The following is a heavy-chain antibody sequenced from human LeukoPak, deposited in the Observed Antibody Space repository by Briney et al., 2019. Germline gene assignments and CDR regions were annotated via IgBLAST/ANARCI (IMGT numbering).Heavy chain of an antibody. J-gene: IGHJ4*02. D-gene: IGHD3-9*01. CDR3: ARGPYYDILTGRNPPDY. CDR2: ISAYNGNT. V-gene: IGHV1-18*01. CDR1: GYTFTSYG. Sequence: GASVKVSCKASGYTFTSYGISWVRQAPGQGLEWMGWISAYNGNTNYAQKLQGRVTMTTDTSTSTAYMELRSLRSDDTAVYYCARGPYYDILTGRNPPDYWGRGTLVTVSS.